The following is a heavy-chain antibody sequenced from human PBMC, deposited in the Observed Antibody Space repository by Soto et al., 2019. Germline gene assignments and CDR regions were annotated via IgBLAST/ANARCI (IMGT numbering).Heavy chain of an antibody. CDR3: ASGYDFWSGYYSSFDY. CDR2: ISSSSSYI. CDR1: GFTFSSYS. Sequence: EVQLVESGGGLVKPGGSLRLSCAASGFTFSSYSMNWVRQAPGKGLEWVSSISSSSSYIYYADSVKGRFTISRDNAKNSLYLQMNILRAEDTAVYYCASGYDFWSGYYSSFDYWGQGTLVTVSS. D-gene: IGHD3-3*01. V-gene: IGHV3-21*01. J-gene: IGHJ4*02.